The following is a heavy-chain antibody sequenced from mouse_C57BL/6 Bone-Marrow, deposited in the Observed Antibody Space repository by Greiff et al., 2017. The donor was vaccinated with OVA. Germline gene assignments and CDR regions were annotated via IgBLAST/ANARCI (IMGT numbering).Heavy chain of an antibody. Sequence: QVQLKQSGPGLVQPSQSLSITCTVSGFSLTSYGVHWVRQSPGKGLEWLGVIWRGGSTDYNAAFMSRLSITKDNSKSQVFFKMNSLQADDTAIYYCAKKGYYGSSYVGAMDYWGQGTSVTVSS. J-gene: IGHJ4*01. CDR2: IWRGGST. V-gene: IGHV2-5*01. CDR3: AKKGYYGSSYVGAMDY. D-gene: IGHD1-1*01. CDR1: GFSLTSYG.